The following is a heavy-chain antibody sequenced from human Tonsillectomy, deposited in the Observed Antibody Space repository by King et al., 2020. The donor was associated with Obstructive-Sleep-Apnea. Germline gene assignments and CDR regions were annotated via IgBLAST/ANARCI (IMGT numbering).Heavy chain of an antibody. CDR2: SIVGSGAT. D-gene: IGHD2-21*02. CDR1: GDTCPGDY. V-gene: IGHV1-2*02. J-gene: IGHJ4*02. Sequence: VQLVQSGAEVKKPGASVRVSCKVSGDTCPGDYIHWVLQAPGQGFEWMGLSIVGSGATKYAQKFQDRISNTRDISIKTVYMDRSSLTSDDTAIFYCASLSTDWGQGTLVTVTS. CDR3: ASLSTD.